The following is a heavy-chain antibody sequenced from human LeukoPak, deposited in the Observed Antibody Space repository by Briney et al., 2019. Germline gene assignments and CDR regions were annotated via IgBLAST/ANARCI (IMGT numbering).Heavy chain of an antibody. Sequence: IPSETLSLTCAVYGGSFSGYYWSWIRQPPGKGLEWIGEINHSGSTNYNPSLKSRVTISVDTSKNQFSLKLSSVTAADTAVYYCARGAHSDIAVAGTGLSVPGPIYFDYWGQGTLVTVSS. D-gene: IGHD6-19*01. CDR1: GGSFSGYY. V-gene: IGHV4-34*01. CDR3: ARGAHSDIAVAGTGLSVPGPIYFDY. J-gene: IGHJ4*02. CDR2: INHSGST.